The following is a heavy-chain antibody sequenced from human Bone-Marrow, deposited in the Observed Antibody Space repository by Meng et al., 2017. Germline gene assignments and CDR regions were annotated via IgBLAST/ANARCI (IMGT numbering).Heavy chain of an antibody. V-gene: IGHV4-34*01. J-gene: IGHJ4*02. CDR3: AIEYSSGIDY. CDR1: GGSFSGYY. Sequence: QVQLQQGGAGVLKPSETLSLTCAVYGGSFSGYYWSWVRQPPGKGLEWIGEIYHSGSTNYNPSLKSRVTISVDKSKNQFSLKLSSVTAADTAVYYCAIEYSSGIDYWGQGTLVTVSS. D-gene: IGHD6-19*01. CDR2: IYHSGST.